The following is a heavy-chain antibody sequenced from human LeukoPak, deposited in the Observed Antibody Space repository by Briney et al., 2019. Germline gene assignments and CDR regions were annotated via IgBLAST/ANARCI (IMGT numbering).Heavy chain of an antibody. D-gene: IGHD4/OR15-4a*01. J-gene: IGHJ3*02. Sequence: ASVNVSCKASGYTFTSYYMHWVRQAPGQGLEWMGWINPNSGGTKYAQKFQGRVTMTRDTSIRTAYMELSSLRSDDTAVYYRGRPQVTMEAFEIWGQGTMVTVSS. V-gene: IGHV1-2*02. CDR2: INPNSGGT. CDR1: GYTFTSYY. CDR3: GRPQVTMEAFEI.